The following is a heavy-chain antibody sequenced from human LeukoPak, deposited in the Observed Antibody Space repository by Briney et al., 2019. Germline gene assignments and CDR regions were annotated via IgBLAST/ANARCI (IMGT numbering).Heavy chain of an antibody. J-gene: IGHJ6*03. V-gene: IGHV3-11*06. CDR2: ICGSSNDI. Sequence: GGSLRRSCAASGFSFSGSYKSWIRQAPGKGLEWVSYICGSSNDINYADSVKGRFTVSRDNTKNSLFLQMNSLRVEDTAVYYCARTTEGGYSYGYFYYYYMDVWGKGTTVTISS. D-gene: IGHD5-18*01. CDR1: GFSFSGSY. CDR3: ARTTEGGYSYGYFYYYYMDV.